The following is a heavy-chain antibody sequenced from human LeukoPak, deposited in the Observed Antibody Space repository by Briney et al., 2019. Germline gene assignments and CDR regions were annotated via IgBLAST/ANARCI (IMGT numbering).Heavy chain of an antibody. CDR3: ARDEDRLLQFDTSFDY. CDR2: ISGYNGNT. D-gene: IGHD3-22*01. J-gene: IGHJ4*02. CDR1: GYTFTSYG. Sequence: EASVKVSCTASGYTFTSYGISWVRQAPGQGLEWMGWISGYNGNTNYAQNLQDRVTMTTDTSTSTAYMELRSLRSDDTAMYYCARDEDRLLQFDTSFDYWGQGTLVTVSS. V-gene: IGHV1-18*01.